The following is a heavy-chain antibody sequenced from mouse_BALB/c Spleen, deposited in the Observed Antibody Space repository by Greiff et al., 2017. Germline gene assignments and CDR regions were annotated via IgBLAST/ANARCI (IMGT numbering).Heavy chain of an antibody. J-gene: IGHJ3*01. CDR2: ILPGSGST. Sequence: VKLMESGAELMKPGASVKISCKATGYTFSSYWIEWVKQRPGHGLEWIGEILPGSGSTNYNEKFKGKATFTADTSSNTAYMQLSSLTSEDSAVYYCARRGYRYDFAYWGQGTLGTVSA. D-gene: IGHD2-14*01. CDR1: GYTFSSYW. V-gene: IGHV1-9*01. CDR3: ARRGYRYDFAY.